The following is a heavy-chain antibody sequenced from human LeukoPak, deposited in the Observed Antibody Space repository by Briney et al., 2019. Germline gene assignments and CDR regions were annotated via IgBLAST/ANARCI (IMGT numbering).Heavy chain of an antibody. Sequence: GGSLRLSCAASGFTFDDYAMHWVRQAPGKGLEWVSGISWNSGSMGYADSVKGRSTISRDNAKNSLYLQMNGLRAEDTALYYCAKEQGYYDSSGYARFDYWGQGTLVTVSS. CDR2: ISWNSGSM. CDR3: AKEQGYYDSSGYARFDY. J-gene: IGHJ4*02. CDR1: GFTFDDYA. V-gene: IGHV3-9*01. D-gene: IGHD3-22*01.